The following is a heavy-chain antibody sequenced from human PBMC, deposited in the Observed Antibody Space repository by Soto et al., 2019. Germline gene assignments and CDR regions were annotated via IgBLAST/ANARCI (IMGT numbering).Heavy chain of an antibody. CDR3: AREFCSGSNCYTYYFDP. D-gene: IGHD3-3*01. CDR2: INTDGSNT. Sequence: SLRRSCATSGFGCSNTWIHWVRQVPGQGLVWGSHINTDGSNTNYADSVKGRFTISRDNAKRTLFLQMNSLRDEDTAVYYCAREFCSGSNCYTYYFDPWGQGIPVTASS. J-gene: IGHJ5*02. CDR1: GFGCSNTW. V-gene: IGHV3-74*01.